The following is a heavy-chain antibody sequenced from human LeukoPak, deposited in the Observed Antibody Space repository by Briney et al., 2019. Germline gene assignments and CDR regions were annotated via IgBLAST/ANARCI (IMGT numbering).Heavy chain of an antibody. CDR3: AKDHYYGSGSRNFDY. Sequence: GSLRLSCAASGFTFSSYAMSWVRQAPGKGLEWVSAISGSGGSTYYADSVKGRFTISRDNSKNTLYLQMNSLRAEDTAVYYCAKDHYYGSGSRNFDYWGQGTLVTVSS. D-gene: IGHD3-10*01. V-gene: IGHV3-23*01. CDR2: ISGSGGST. CDR1: GFTFSSYA. J-gene: IGHJ4*02.